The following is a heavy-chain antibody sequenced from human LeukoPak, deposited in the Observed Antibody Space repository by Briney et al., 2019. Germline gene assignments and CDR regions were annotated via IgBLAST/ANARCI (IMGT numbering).Heavy chain of an antibody. CDR3: AKLFESGTYNNFFHY. Sequence: GGSLRLSCAASGFTFSSYWMHWVRQVPGKGLEWVSAITATSSSTHDADSVQGRFTISRDNSKNTLYLQMNSLRPEDTAIYYCAKLFESGTYNNFFHYWGQGTLVTVFS. J-gene: IGHJ4*02. CDR1: GFTFSSYW. V-gene: IGHV3-23*01. D-gene: IGHD3-10*01. CDR2: ITATSSST.